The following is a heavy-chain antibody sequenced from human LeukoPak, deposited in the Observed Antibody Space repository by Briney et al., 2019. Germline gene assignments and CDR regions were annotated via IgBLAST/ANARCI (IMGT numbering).Heavy chain of an antibody. CDR1: GFTFSIYW. CDR2: INQDGSQK. Sequence: GGSLRLSCAASGFTFSIYWMSWVRQAPGKGLEWVANINQDGSQKYYVDSVKGRFTISRDNAKNSFFLQMSSLRAEDTSVYYCARIWYSSGYGMDVWGQGTTVTVSS. V-gene: IGHV3-7*01. J-gene: IGHJ6*02. CDR3: ARIWYSSGYGMDV. D-gene: IGHD6-25*01.